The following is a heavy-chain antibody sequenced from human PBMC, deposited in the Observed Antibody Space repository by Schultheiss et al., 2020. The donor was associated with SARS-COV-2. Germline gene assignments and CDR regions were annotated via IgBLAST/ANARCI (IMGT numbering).Heavy chain of an antibody. V-gene: IGHV3-30*03. CDR1: GFTFSSYW. J-gene: IGHJ4*02. CDR3: ARDQVAPFDY. CDR2: ISYDGSNK. Sequence: GGSLRLSCAASGFTFSSYWMSWVRQAPGKGLEWVAVISYDGSNKYYADSVKGRFTISRDNSKNTLYLQMNSLRAEDTAVYYCARDQVAPFDYWGQGTLVTVSS.